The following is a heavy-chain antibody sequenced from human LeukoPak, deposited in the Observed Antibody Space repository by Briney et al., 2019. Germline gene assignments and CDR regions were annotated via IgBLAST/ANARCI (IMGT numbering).Heavy chain of an antibody. CDR2: ISSSSSYI. CDR1: GFTFSSYS. CDR3: AREVAAAAYYFDY. D-gene: IGHD6-13*01. J-gene: IGHJ4*02. Sequence: GGSLRLSCAASGFTFSSYSMNWVRRAPGKGLEWVSSISSSSSYIYYADSVKGRFTISRDNAKNPLYLQMNSLRAEDTAVYYCAREVAAAAYYFDYWGQGTLVTVSS. V-gene: IGHV3-21*01.